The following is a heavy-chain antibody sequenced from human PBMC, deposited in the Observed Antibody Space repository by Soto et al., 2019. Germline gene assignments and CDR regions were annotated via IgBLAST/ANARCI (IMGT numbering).Heavy chain of an antibody. CDR2: ISPYTGNT. J-gene: IGHJ6*02. D-gene: IGHD3-16*01. CDR1: GYIFVNYG. Sequence: QFQLVQSGDEVKKPGASVKVSCKASGYIFVNYGIAWVRQSPGHGLEWMGWISPYTGNTHSATKVQGRLTMTKDTSTSTAYMDLGSLTSDDTAVYYCVMVDNYVTPTPQDVWGQGTTVTVSS. V-gene: IGHV1-18*01. CDR3: VMVDNYVTPTPQDV.